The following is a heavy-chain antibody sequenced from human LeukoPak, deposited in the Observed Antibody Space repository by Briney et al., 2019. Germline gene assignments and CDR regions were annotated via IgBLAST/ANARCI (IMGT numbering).Heavy chain of an antibody. CDR3: ARDPIVGDTGGGDY. V-gene: IGHV3-7*01. D-gene: IGHD1-26*01. CDR2: INGDGSIE. Sequence: TGGSLRLSCAASGFTFSSYWMTWVRQAPGKGLEWVSNINGDGSIENYAHSVRGRFSIFRDNAKDALYLQMNSLRVDDTAIYYCARDPIVGDTGGGDYWGQGTLVTVSS. CDR1: GFTFSSYW. J-gene: IGHJ4*02.